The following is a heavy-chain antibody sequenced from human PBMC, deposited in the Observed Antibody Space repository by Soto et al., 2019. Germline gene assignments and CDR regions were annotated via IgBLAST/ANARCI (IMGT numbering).Heavy chain of an antibody. J-gene: IGHJ4*02. CDR2: INHSVIT. D-gene: IGHD3-16*01. CDR3: AVLRRPGGEPDY. CDR1: CGSFSGYY. V-gene: IGHV4-34*01. Sequence: SETLSLTCAVYCGSFSGYYWSWIRQPPGNGLYCIGEINHSVITNXXPSLKSRXXISVDRSKNHXSLKLXSVTAAYTALCYCAVLRRPGGEPDYWAKGTLVTVSS.